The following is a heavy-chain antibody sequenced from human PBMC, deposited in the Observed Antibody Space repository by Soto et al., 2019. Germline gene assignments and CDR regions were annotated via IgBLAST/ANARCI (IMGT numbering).Heavy chain of an antibody. Sequence: SETLSLTCTVSGGSISSGGYYWSWIRQHPGKGLEWIGYIYYSGSTYYNPSLKSRVTISVDTSKNQSSLKLSSVTAADTAVYYCARRVVATAFYFDYWGQGTLVTVSS. V-gene: IGHV4-31*03. J-gene: IGHJ4*02. D-gene: IGHD5-12*01. CDR3: ARRVVATAFYFDY. CDR1: GGSISSGGYY. CDR2: IYYSGST.